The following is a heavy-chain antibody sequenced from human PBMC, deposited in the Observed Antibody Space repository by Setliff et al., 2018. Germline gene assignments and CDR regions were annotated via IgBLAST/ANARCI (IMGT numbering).Heavy chain of an antibody. J-gene: IGHJ6*03. CDR3: ARMSGFQYMDV. Sequence: SETLSLTCTVSGGSISGASIRSYYWSWIRQPPGKGLEFIGYVYYSGTTNYDPSLESRAIMSVDASKNEISLKLKSVTDADTAVYYCARMSGFQYMDVWGKGTTVTVSS. V-gene: IGHV4-59*08. D-gene: IGHD3-3*01. CDR2: VYYSGTT. CDR1: GGSISGASIRSYY.